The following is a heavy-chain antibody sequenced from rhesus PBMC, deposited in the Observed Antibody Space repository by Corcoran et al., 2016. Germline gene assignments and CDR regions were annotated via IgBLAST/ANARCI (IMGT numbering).Heavy chain of an antibody. CDR3: AREESSWSLDY. V-gene: IGHV4S12*01. D-gene: IGHD6-13*01. CDR1: GGTISSGYYY. J-gene: IGHJ4*01. CDR2: IYRNSEST. Sequence: QVQLQESGPGVVKPSETLSLTCAVSGGTISSGYYYWSWIRQPPGKGLEWIGGIYRNSESTNYNPSLQSRVTISKDTSKTQFSLKRSSVTATDTAVYYCAREESSWSLDYWGQGVLVTVSS.